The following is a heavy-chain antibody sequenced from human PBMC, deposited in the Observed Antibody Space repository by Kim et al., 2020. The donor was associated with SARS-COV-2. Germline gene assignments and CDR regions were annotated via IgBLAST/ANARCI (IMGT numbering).Heavy chain of an antibody. CDR2: INTNTGNP. CDR3: ARGPLWFGPANWFDP. D-gene: IGHD3-10*01. J-gene: IGHJ5*02. V-gene: IGHV7-4-1*02. Sequence: ASVKVSCKASGYTFTSYAMNWVRQAPGQGLEWMGWINTNTGNPTYAQGFTGRFVFSLDTSVSTAYLQISSLKAEDTAVYYCARGPLWFGPANWFDPWGQGTQVTVSS. CDR1: GYTFTSYA.